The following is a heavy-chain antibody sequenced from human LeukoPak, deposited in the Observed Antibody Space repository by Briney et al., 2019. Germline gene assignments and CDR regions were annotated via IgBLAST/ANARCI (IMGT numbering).Heavy chain of an antibody. Sequence: GASVKVSCKASGGTFSSYAISWVRQASGQGLEWMGRIIPIFGIANYAQKFQGRVTITADKSTSTAYMELSSLRSEDTAVYYCARATIFGVVIDNNAFDIWGQGTMVTVSS. V-gene: IGHV1-69*04. CDR1: GGTFSSYA. J-gene: IGHJ3*02. D-gene: IGHD3-3*01. CDR2: IIPIFGIA. CDR3: ARATIFGVVIDNNAFDI.